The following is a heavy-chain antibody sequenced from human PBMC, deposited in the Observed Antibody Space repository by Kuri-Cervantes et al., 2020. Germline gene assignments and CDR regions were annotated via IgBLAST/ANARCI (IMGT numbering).Heavy chain of an antibody. V-gene: IGHV4-34*01. CDR1: GGSFSGYY. D-gene: IGHD3-10*01. CDR3: ARFLVSLGSYSYYYYYMDV. CDR2: INHSGST. J-gene: IGHJ6*03. Sequence: GSLRLSCAVYGGSFSGYYWSWIRQPPGKGLEWIGEINHSGSTNYNPSLKSRVTISVDTSKNQFSLKLSSVTAEDTAVYYCARFLVSLGSYSYYYYYMDVWGTGTTVTVSS.